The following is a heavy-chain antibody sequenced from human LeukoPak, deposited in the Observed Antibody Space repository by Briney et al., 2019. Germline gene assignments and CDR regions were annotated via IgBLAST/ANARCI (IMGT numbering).Heavy chain of an antibody. D-gene: IGHD3-9*01. CDR2: IFYSGST. V-gene: IGHV4-39*07. J-gene: IGHJ4*02. CDR3: ARLYYDILTGYYLIFDY. CDR1: GGSISTSSYY. Sequence: SETLSLTCTVSGGSISTSSYYWGWVRQPPGKGLEWIGNIFYSGSTYYSPSLKSRVTISLDTSRNQFSLKLSSVTAADTAVYYCARLYYDILTGYYLIFDYWGQGTLVTVSS.